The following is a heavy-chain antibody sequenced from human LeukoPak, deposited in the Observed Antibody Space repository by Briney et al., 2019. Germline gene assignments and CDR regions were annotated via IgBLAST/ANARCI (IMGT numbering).Heavy chain of an antibody. D-gene: IGHD1-26*01. CDR2: IYYSGST. V-gene: IGHV4-59*08. Sequence: SETLSLTCTVSGGSISSYYWSWLRQPPGKGLEWIGYIYYSGSTNYNPSLKSRVTISVDTSKNQFSLKLSSVTAADTAVYYCAVWSSEYFQHWGQGTLVTVSS. CDR3: AVWSSEYFQH. J-gene: IGHJ1*01. CDR1: GGSISSYY.